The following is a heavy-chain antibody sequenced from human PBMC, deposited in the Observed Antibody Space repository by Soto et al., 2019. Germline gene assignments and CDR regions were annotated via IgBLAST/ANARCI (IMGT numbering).Heavy chain of an antibody. CDR1: GYTFTNYG. D-gene: IGHD7-27*01. Sequence: QVQLVQSAPEVKKPGASVTVSCKASGYTFTNYGLNWLRQAPGQGPQWMVRISTYNALTNYAQKLQGSTTMTTDASMSIVSRELRRLPSGDPYVYDCARDLRYGYNSGDRFDTWGQRTMVTVSS. J-gene: IGHJ5*02. CDR2: ISTYNALT. V-gene: IGHV1-18*04. CDR3: ARDLRYGYNSGDRFDT.